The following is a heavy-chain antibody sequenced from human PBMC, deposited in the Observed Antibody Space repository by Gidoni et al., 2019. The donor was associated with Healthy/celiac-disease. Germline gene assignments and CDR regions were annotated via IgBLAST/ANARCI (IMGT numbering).Heavy chain of an antibody. V-gene: IGHV3-9*01. CDR2: ISWNSGSI. CDR3: AKDIGSTRGAFDI. J-gene: IGHJ3*02. D-gene: IGHD2-2*01. CDR1: GFTFDDYA. Sequence: EVQLVESGGGLVQPGRSLRLSCAASGFTFDDYAMHWVRQAPGKGLEWVSGISWNSGSIGYADSVKGRFTISRDNAKNSLYLQMNSLRAEDTALYYCAKDIGSTRGAFDIWGQGTMVTVSS.